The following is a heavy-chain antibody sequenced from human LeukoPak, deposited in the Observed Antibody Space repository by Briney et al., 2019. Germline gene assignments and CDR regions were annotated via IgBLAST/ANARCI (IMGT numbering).Heavy chain of an antibody. CDR1: GFTFSTYS. CDR2: ISSSTYI. V-gene: IGHV3-21*01. D-gene: IGHD2-21*02. CDR3: AAVVVSGTPYFDY. Sequence: GGSLRLSCAASGFTFSTYSMNWVRQAPGKGLEWVSYISSSTYIYYADSVKGRFTISRDNAKNSLYLQMNSLRAEDTAVYYCAAVVVSGTPYFDYWGQGTLVTVSS. J-gene: IGHJ4*02.